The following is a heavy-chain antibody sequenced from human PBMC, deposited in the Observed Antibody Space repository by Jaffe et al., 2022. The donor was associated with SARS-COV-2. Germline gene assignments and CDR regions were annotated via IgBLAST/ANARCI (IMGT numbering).Heavy chain of an antibody. CDR1: GFTFSSYE. V-gene: IGHV3-48*03. CDR2: ISSSGSTI. J-gene: IGHJ4*02. D-gene: IGHD1-26*01. CDR3: ARGSGEWEQEIGY. Sequence: EVQLVESGGGLVQPGGSLRLSCAASGFTFSSYEMNWVRQAPGKGLEWVSYISSSGSTIYYADSVKGRFTISRDNAKNSLYLQMNSLRAEDTAVYYCARGSGEWEQEIGYWGQGTLVTVSS.